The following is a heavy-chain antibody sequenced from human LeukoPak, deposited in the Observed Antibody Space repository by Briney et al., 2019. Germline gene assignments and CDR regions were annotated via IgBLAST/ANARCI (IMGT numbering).Heavy chain of an antibody. Sequence: PSETLSLTCTVSGASVSDSLSYWGWVRQPPGKGLEWVANVYYTGSTYYNLSLKSRVTMSVDTSKNQFSLTMTSVTAADTVIHYCARLAKGRFFDYIFAFWGQGILVSVSS. D-gene: IGHD3-9*01. CDR1: GASVSDSLSY. J-gene: IGHJ4*02. CDR3: ARLAKGRFFDYIFAF. CDR2: VYYTGST. V-gene: IGHV4-39*01.